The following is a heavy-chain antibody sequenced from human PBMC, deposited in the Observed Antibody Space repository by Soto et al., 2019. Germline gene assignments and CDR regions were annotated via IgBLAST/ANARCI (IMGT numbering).Heavy chain of an antibody. CDR1: GGSFSSYA. D-gene: IGHD6-6*01. J-gene: IGHJ4*02. V-gene: IGHV1-69*01. Sequence: QVQLVQSGAEVKKPGSSVKVSCKASGGSFSSYAISLVRQAPGQGLEWLGVIIPIFGTPSYAQKFQGRVTITADESTSTAYMELSSLRSEDTAVYYCAREYRSSSGRFDNWGQGTLVTVSS. CDR2: IIPIFGTP. CDR3: AREYRSSSGRFDN.